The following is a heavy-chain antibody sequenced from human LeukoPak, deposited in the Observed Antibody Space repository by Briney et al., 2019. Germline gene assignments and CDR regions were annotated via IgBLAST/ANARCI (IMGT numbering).Heavy chain of an antibody. CDR1: GDSISSYY. CDR2: ISYSGNT. D-gene: IGHD4-17*01. CDR3: ARATVATPSEFDY. Sequence: SETLSLTCTVSGDSISSYYWSWIRQHPGKGLEWIGYISYSGNTYYNPSLRSRASISADTPKSQFSLKLSSTTAADTAVYYCARATVATPSEFDYWGQGTLVTVSS. J-gene: IGHJ4*02. V-gene: IGHV4-59*06.